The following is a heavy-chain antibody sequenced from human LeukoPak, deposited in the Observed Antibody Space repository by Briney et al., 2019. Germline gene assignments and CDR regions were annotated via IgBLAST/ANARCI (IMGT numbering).Heavy chain of an antibody. CDR2: ISGSGGST. V-gene: IGHV3-23*01. Sequence: GGSLRLSCAASGYTFSSYAMSWVRQAPGKGLEWVSAISGSGGSTYYADSVKGRFTISRDNSKNTLYLQMNSLRAEDTAVYYCANPTPEYIAARPLKFDPWGQGTLVTVSS. D-gene: IGHD6-6*01. J-gene: IGHJ5*02. CDR1: GYTFSSYA. CDR3: ANPTPEYIAARPLKFDP.